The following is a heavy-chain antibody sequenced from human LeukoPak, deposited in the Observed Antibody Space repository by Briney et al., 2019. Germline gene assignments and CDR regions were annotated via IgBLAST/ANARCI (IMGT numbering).Heavy chain of an antibody. CDR3: AKDKSGSYPWYFDY. J-gene: IGHJ4*02. D-gene: IGHD1-26*01. CDR2: ISWNSGSI. CDR1: GFSFDDYA. Sequence: GRSLRLSCAASGFSFDDYAIHWVRQAPGKGLEWVSGISWNSGSIGYADSVKGRFTISRDNAKNSLYLQMNSLRAEDTALYYCAKDKSGSYPWYFDYWGQGTLVTVSS. V-gene: IGHV3-9*01.